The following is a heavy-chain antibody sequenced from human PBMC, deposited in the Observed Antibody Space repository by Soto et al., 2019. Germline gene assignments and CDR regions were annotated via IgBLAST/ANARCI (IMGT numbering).Heavy chain of an antibody. J-gene: IGHJ4*02. CDR3: AAVFEEDGFDY. CDR2: IVVGSGNT. CDR1: GFTFTSCA. Sequence: SVKVSCKASGFTFTSCAVQWVRQARGQRLEWIGWIVVGSGNTNYAQKFQERVTITRDMSTSTAYMELSSLRSEDTAVYYCAAVFEEDGFDYWGQGTLVTVSS. D-gene: IGHD3-10*02. V-gene: IGHV1-58*01.